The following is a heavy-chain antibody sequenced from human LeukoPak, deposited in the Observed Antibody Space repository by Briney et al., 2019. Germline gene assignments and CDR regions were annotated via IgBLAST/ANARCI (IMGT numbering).Heavy chain of an antibody. V-gene: IGHV1-2*02. D-gene: IGHD6-6*01. Sequence: ASVKVSCKASGYTFTGYYMHWVGQAPGQGLEWMGWINPESGATNYAQKFQGRVTMTRDTSISTAYMELSRLKSDDTAVYYCARLDIAARYFDYWGQGTLVTVSS. CDR3: ARLDIAARYFDY. J-gene: IGHJ4*02. CDR1: GYTFTGYY. CDR2: INPESGAT.